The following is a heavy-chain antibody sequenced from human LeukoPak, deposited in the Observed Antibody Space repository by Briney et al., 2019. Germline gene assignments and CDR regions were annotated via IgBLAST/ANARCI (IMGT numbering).Heavy chain of an antibody. CDR2: IYYSGST. V-gene: IGHV4-59*11. CDR3: ARGWGISVFGVVADSWFDP. Sequence: PSETLSLTCTVSSGSISSHYWSWIRQPPGKGLQWIGNIYYSGSTNYDPSLESRVTISVDTSKNQFSLELSSVTAADAAVYYCARGWGISVFGVVADSWFDPWGQGTLVTVSS. D-gene: IGHD3-3*01. J-gene: IGHJ5*02. CDR1: SGSISSHY.